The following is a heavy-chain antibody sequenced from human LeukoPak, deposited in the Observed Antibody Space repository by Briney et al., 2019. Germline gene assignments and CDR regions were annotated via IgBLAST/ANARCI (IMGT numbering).Heavy chain of an antibody. CDR2: MNPNSGNT. V-gene: IGHV1-8*01. J-gene: IGHJ5*02. D-gene: IGHD3-22*01. Sequence: ASVKVSCKASGYTFTSYDINWVRQATGQGLEWMGWMNPNSGNTGYAQKFQGRVTMARNTSISTAYMELSSLRSEDTAVYYCARAYYYDSSGYNNWFDPWGRGTLVIVSS. CDR1: GYTFTSYD. CDR3: ARAYYYDSSGYNNWFDP.